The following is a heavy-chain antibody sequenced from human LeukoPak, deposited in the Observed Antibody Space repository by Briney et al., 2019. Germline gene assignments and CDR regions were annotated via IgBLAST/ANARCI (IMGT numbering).Heavy chain of an antibody. V-gene: IGHV3-48*03. CDR1: GFTFSSYE. CDR2: ISSSGSTI. CDR3: ARELGGYYDY. D-gene: IGHD3-22*01. Sequence: GGSLRLSCAASGFTFSSYEMNWVRQAPGKGLEWVSYISSSGSTIYYADYVKGRFTISRDNAKNSLYLQMNSLRAEDTAVYYCARELGGYYDYWGQGTLVTVSS. J-gene: IGHJ4*02.